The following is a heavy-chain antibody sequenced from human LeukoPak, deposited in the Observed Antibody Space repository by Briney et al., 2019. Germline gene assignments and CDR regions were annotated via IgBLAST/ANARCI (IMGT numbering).Heavy chain of an antibody. Sequence: ASVKVSCKASGYTFTGYYMHWVRQAPGQGLEWMGWINPNSGGTNYAQKFRGWVTMTRDTSISTAYMELSRLRSDDTAVYYCARSGWDYLGEVFFDYWGQGTLVTVSS. V-gene: IGHV1-2*04. CDR2: INPNSGGT. CDR3: ARSGWDYLGEVFFDY. J-gene: IGHJ4*02. D-gene: IGHD6-19*01. CDR1: GYTFTGYY.